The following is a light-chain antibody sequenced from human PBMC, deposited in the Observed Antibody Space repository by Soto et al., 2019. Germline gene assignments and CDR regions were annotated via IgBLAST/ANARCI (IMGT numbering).Light chain of an antibody. J-gene: IGLJ1*01. Sequence: QSVLTQPPSASGSPGQSVTISCTGTSSDVGGYNYVSWYQQHPGKAPKLMIYDVSKRPSGVPDRFSGSKSGNTASLTVSGLQAEDEADYYCSSYAGSNNYVFGTETKVTVL. V-gene: IGLV2-8*01. CDR1: SSDVGGYNY. CDR3: SSYAGSNNYV. CDR2: DVS.